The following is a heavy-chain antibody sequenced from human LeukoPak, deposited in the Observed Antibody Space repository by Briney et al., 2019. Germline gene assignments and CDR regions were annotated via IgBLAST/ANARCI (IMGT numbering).Heavy chain of an antibody. J-gene: IGHJ4*02. CDR2: MNPNSGNT. Sequence: ASVTVSCKASGYTFTSYDINWVRQAPGQGLEWMGWMNPNSGNTGYAQKFQGRVTITRNTSISTAYMELSSLRSEDTAVYYCARAYDFWSGYSALYYFDYWGQGTLVTVSS. V-gene: IGHV1-8*03. CDR3: ARAYDFWSGYSALYYFDY. CDR1: GYTFTSYD. D-gene: IGHD3-3*01.